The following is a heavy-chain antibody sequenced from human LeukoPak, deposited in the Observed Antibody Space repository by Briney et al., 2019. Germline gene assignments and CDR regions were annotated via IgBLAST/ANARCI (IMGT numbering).Heavy chain of an antibody. Sequence: ASVKVSCKASGYTFTGYYMHWVRQAPGQGLEWMGWINPNSGGTNHAQKFQGRVTMTRDTSISTAYMELSRLRSDDTAVYYCARYYYDSSGYYYYYGMDVWGQGTTVTVSS. J-gene: IGHJ6*02. D-gene: IGHD3-22*01. V-gene: IGHV1-2*02. CDR3: ARYYYDSSGYYYYYGMDV. CDR1: GYTFTGYY. CDR2: INPNSGGT.